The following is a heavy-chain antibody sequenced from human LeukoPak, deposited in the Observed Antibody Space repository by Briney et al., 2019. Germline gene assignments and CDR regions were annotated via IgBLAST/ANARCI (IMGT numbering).Heavy chain of an antibody. CDR3: ARPSYGSGSYYV. CDR1: GFTFSSYW. J-gene: IGHJ4*02. D-gene: IGHD1-26*01. CDR2: INSDGSST. V-gene: IGHV3-74*01. Sequence: EGSLRLSCAASGFTFSSYWMHWVRQAPGKGLVWVSRINSDGSSTSYADSVKGRFTISRDNAKNTLYLQMNSLRAEDTAVYYCARPSYGSGSYYVWGQGTLVTVSS.